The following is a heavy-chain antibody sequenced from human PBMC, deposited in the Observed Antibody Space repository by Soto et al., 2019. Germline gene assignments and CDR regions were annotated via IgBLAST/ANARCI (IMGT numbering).Heavy chain of an antibody. CDR1: GYTFISYG. CDR2: ISAYNGNT. CDR3: ARAGYCTNGVCYMVNWFDP. D-gene: IGHD2-8*01. V-gene: IGHV1-18*01. J-gene: IGHJ5*02. Sequence: ASVKVSCKVSGYTFISYGISWVRQAPGQGLEWMGWISAYNGNTNCAQKLQGRVTMTTDTSTSTAYMELRSLRSDDTAVYYCARAGYCTNGVCYMVNWFDPWGQGALVTVSS.